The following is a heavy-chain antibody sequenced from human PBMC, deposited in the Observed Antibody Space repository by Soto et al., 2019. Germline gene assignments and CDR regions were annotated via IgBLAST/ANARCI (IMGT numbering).Heavy chain of an antibody. J-gene: IGHJ5*02. V-gene: IGHV3-30*18. CDR2: ISYDGSNK. D-gene: IGHD4-17*01. Sequence: QVQLVESGGGVVQPGRSLRLSCAASGFTFSSYGMHWVRQAPGKGLEWVAVISYDGSNKYYADSVKGRFTISRDNSKNTLYLQMHSLRAEDTAVYYCAKDRGTTVNWFDPWGQGTLVTVSS. CDR1: GFTFSSYG. CDR3: AKDRGTTVNWFDP.